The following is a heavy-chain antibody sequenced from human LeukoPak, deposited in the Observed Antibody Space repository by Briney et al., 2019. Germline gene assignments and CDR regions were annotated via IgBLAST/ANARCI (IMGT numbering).Heavy chain of an antibody. J-gene: IGHJ4*02. CDR1: GFTFSSYA. CDR3: AKGRGVYCSSPACYYYDA. Sequence: PGGSLRLSCGASGFTFSSYAMSWVRQTPGRGLEWVAGVSPSGGRTIYADSAEGRFTISRDNSNDTVYLQLSSLRAEDSALYYCAKGRGVYCSSPACYYYDAWGQGTPVTVSS. D-gene: IGHD2-2*01. V-gene: IGHV3-23*01. CDR2: VSPSGGRT.